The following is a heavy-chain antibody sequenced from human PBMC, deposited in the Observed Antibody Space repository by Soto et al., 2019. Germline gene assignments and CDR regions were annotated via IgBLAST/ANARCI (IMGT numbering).Heavy chain of an antibody. D-gene: IGHD5-12*01. CDR1: GASVAGGSYY. J-gene: IGHJ4*02. V-gene: IGHV4-30-4*01. Sequence: QVQLRESGPGLVKPSQTLSLTCSVSGASVAGGSYYWSWVRQPPGKGLEWIGYIPSRGRPFYNPSLTSRAPTPGDTSKNQRSLKWTSGTAADTAVYYGGSDTSSGYDLSRWGQGTLVTVSS. CDR2: IPSRGRP. CDR3: GSDTSSGYDLSR.